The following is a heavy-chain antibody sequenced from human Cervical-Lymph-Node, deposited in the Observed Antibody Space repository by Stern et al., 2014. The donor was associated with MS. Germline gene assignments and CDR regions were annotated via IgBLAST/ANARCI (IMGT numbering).Heavy chain of an antibody. CDR1: GFTFSTYW. CDR2: ITTDGSEK. Sequence: VQLVESGGGLVQPGESLRLSCAVSGFTFSTYWMTWVRQAPGTGLEWVASITTDGSEKSYVASVQGRFTISRVNDDQSLVLQMNSLRAEDTAVYYCARAVRELGTWGQGTLVTVSS. D-gene: IGHD1-7*01. CDR3: ARAVRELGT. V-gene: IGHV3-7*01. J-gene: IGHJ5*02.